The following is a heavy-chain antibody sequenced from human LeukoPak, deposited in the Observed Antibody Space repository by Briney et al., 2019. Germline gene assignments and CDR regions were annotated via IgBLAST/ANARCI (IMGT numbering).Heavy chain of an antibody. CDR3: VRDGGELEADGFDI. D-gene: IGHD2-21*01. J-gene: IGHJ3*02. V-gene: IGHV3-33*08. CDR2: IWYDGTNI. Sequence: GSLRLSCAASGFTFRNYAMSWVRQAPGKGLEWVAIIWYDGTNIKYVDSVKGRFTISRDNSKNTLYLQMNSLRAEDTAVYYCVRDGGELEADGFDIWGKGTMVTVSS. CDR1: GFTFRNYA.